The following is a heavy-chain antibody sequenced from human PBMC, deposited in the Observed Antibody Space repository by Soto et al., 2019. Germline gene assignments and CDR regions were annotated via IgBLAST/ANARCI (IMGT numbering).Heavy chain of an antibody. Sequence: SELMSLSCTVSGGSISSYYWSWIRQPPGKGLEWIGYIYYSGSTNYNPSLKSRVTISVDTSKNQFSLKLSSVTAADTAAYYGARQANVAALIDYWGQGTLVTVSS. CDR3: ARQANVAALIDY. J-gene: IGHJ4*02. CDR1: GGSISSYY. CDR2: IYYSGST. D-gene: IGHD2-15*01. V-gene: IGHV4-59*08.